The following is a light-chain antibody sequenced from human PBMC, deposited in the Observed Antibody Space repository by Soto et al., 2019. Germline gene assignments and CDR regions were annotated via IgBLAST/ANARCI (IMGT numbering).Light chain of an antibody. J-gene: IGLJ1*01. CDR3: SSYLSSGTYV. V-gene: IGLV2-14*01. CDR1: SSDVGDYNY. CDR2: EVS. Sequence: QSALTQPASVSGSPGQSITISCTGTSSDVGDYNYVSWYQQHPGKAPKLMIYEVSNRPSGVSNRFSGSKSGNTASLTISGLQAEAEADYYCSSYLSSGTYVFGPGTKVTVL.